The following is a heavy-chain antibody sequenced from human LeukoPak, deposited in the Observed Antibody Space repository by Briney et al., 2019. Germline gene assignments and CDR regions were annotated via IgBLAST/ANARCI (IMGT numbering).Heavy chain of an antibody. CDR1: GFTFSSYA. CDR3: AKGFPAYYYGSGSYHY. V-gene: IGHV3-23*01. Sequence: GGSLRLSCAASGFTFSSYAMSWVRQAPGKGLEWVSAISGSDGSTYYADSVKGRFTISRDNSKNTLYLQMNSLRAEDTAVYYCAKGFPAYYYGSGSYHYWGQGTLVTVSS. CDR2: ISGSDGST. D-gene: IGHD3-10*01. J-gene: IGHJ4*02.